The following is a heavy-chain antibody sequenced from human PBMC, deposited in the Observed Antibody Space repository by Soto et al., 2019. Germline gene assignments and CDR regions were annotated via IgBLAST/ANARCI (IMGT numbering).Heavy chain of an antibody. J-gene: IGHJ5*02. CDR2: IYYSGST. V-gene: IGHV4-59*08. D-gene: IGHD2-15*01. Sequence: SLTXXVAGGSXSSYYWSXVRQPPGXXLEWIGYIYYSGSTNYNPSLKSRVTISVDTSKNQFSLKLSSVTAADTAVYYCARHVGYCSGGSCYPNWFDPWGQGTLVTVSS. CDR1: GGSXSSYY. CDR3: ARHVGYCSGGSCYPNWFDP.